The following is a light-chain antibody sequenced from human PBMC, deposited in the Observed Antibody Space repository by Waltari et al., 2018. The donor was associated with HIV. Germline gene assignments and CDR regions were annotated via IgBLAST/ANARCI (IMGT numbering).Light chain of an antibody. CDR1: NSNLGSHP. J-gene: IGLJ2*01. CDR3: AVWDDSLNGPV. V-gene: IGLV1-44*01. Sequence: QSVLTQPPPASGTPGPRVTLSGSGSNSNLGSHPVNWYQQLPGTAPKLLMSTNNERPSGVPERFSGSRSGTSASLAISGLQSEDEADYYCAVWDDSLNGPVFGGGTKLTVL. CDR2: TNN.